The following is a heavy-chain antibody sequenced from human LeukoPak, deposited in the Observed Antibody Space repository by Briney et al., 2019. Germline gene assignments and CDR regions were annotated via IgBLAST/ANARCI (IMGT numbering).Heavy chain of an antibody. Sequence: GGSLRLSCAASGFTFSRSAMHWVRQASGRGLEWVGRIRDKANNYATAYAASVNGRFTISRDDSNNTLYLQINTLRPEDTAVYYCAKDNEDCISSSCYSGYYAMDVWGQGTTVTVSS. J-gene: IGHJ6*02. V-gene: IGHV3-73*01. CDR1: GFTFSRSA. D-gene: IGHD2-2*01. CDR3: AKDNEDCISSSCYSGYYAMDV. CDR2: IRDKANNYAT.